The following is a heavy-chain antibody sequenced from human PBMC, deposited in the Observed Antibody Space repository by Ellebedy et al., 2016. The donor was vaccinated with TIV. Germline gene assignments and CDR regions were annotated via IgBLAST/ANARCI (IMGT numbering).Heavy chain of an antibody. D-gene: IGHD6-6*01. CDR1: GGSISSGGYY. CDR2: IYYSGST. CDR3: ARDCAAPYVRAFDI. Sequence: SETLTLTXTVSGGSISSGGYYWSWVRQHPGKGLEWIGYIYYSGSTYYNPSLKSRVTISIDTSENQFSLKLSSVTAADTAVYYCARDCAAPYVRAFDIWGQGTMVTVSS. V-gene: IGHV4-31*03. J-gene: IGHJ3*02.